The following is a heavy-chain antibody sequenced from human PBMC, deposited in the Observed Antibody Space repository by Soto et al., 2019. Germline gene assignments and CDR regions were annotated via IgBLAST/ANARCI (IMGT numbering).Heavy chain of an antibody. D-gene: IGHD6-19*01. J-gene: IGHJ4*02. CDR1: GFTFSSFG. CDR3: AKPTVPFGRTVVAGPFDN. V-gene: IGHV3-30*18. CDR2: ILYDGSNK. Sequence: GGSLRLSCAASGFTFSSFGMHWVRQAPGKGLEWVAVILYDGSNKYYADSVKGRFTISRDNSKNTLYLQMNSLRAEDTAVFYCAKPTVPFGRTVVAGPFDNWGQGTPVTVSS.